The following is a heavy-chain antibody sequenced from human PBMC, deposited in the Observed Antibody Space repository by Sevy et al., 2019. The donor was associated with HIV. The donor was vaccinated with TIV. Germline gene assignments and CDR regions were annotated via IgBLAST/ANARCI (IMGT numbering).Heavy chain of an antibody. CDR2: ISSSSSTI. Sequence: GGSLRLSCAASGFTFSSYSMNWVRQAPGKGLEWVSYISSSSSTICYEDSVKGRFTISRDKAKNSLYLQMNSLRDEDTAVCYCARDNGDIVVVPAAIFMDVWGQGTRVTVSS. CDR3: ARDNGDIVVVPAAIFMDV. V-gene: IGHV3-48*02. D-gene: IGHD2-2*01. J-gene: IGHJ6*02. CDR1: GFTFSSYS.